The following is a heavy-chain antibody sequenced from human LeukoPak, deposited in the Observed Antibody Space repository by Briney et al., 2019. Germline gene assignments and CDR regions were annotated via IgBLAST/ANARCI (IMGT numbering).Heavy chain of an antibody. CDR3: ARSALSSGSLYYFEY. V-gene: IGHV5-51*01. CDR2: IYCGDSDT. D-gene: IGHD1-26*01. J-gene: IGHJ4*02. CDR1: GFSFSRYW. Sequence: GESLKISCQGFGFSFSRYWIGWVRQMPGRGLEWMGIIYCGDSDTRYGPSFQGQVTISADRSTSTAYLQWSSLKASDTAIYYCARSALSSGSLYYFEYWGQGTLVTVSP.